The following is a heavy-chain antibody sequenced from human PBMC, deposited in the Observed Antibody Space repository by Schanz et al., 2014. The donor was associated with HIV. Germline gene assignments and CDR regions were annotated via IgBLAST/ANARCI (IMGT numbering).Heavy chain of an antibody. D-gene: IGHD1-1*01. Sequence: QVQLVESGGRVVQPGRSLRLSCAASGFTFSTYGMHLVRQAPGKGREWVAVIWYDGSNKYYADSVKGRFTISRDNSKNTLYLQMNSLRAEDTAMYFCARDQGTTWTSGGNWFDPWGQGTLVTVSS. J-gene: IGHJ5*02. V-gene: IGHV3-33*01. CDR1: GFTFSTYG. CDR2: IWYDGSNK. CDR3: ARDQGTTWTSGGNWFDP.